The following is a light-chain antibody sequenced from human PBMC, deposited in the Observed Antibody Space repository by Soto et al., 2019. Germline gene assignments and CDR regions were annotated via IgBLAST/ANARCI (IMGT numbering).Light chain of an antibody. V-gene: IGKV1D-13*01. J-gene: IGKJ5*01. CDR1: QGISSA. CDR3: QQFHNYPPIT. Sequence: IQLTQSPSSLPISVGDRVTITCRASQGISSALAWYQQKPGKAPKLLIYDASSLESGVPSRFSGSGSGTDFTLTISSLQPEDFATYYCQQFHNYPPITFGQGTRLEIK. CDR2: DAS.